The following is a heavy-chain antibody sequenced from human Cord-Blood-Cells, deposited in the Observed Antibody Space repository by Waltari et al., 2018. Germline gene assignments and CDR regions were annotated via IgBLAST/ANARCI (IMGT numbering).Heavy chain of an antibody. V-gene: IGHV1-18*01. D-gene: IGHD2-15*01. CDR1: GYTFTSFV. J-gene: IGHJ5*02. Sequence: HVHPVPSRDGEKQPGAPVKVSFKASGYTFTSFVTAWLRQAPRQALEWMGWISTYNGNTNNAHKAQGRVTITTDTSTSTADMELRSLGSDDTAVYYCARDRHCSGGSWYSAWCDPWGQGTLVTVSS. CDR2: ISTYNGNT. CDR3: ARDRHCSGGSWYSAWCDP.